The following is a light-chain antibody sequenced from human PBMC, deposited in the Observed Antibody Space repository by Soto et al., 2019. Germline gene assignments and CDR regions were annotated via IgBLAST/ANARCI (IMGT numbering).Light chain of an antibody. V-gene: IGLV2-14*01. Sequence: QSALTQPASVSGSPGQSITISCTGTSSDVGAYNYVSWYQQHPGKAPKLMISEVSKRPSGVSNRFSGSKSGNTASLAISGLQDEDEAHYYCSSFTSSNTVVFGGGTKLTFL. CDR2: EVS. CDR1: SSDVGAYNY. J-gene: IGLJ2*01. CDR3: SSFTSSNTVV.